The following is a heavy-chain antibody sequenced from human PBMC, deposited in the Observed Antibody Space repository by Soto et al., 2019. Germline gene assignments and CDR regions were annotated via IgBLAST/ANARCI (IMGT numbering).Heavy chain of an antibody. Sequence: GGSLRLSCAASGFTVSSNYMSWVRQAPGKGLEWVSVIYTSGTTYYADSVKGRFTISRDNSKNTLYLQMGSLRAEDMAVYYCARSGSGYDFDYWGQGTLVTVSS. CDR3: ARSGSGYDFDY. J-gene: IGHJ4*02. V-gene: IGHV3-66*01. CDR2: IYTSGTT. CDR1: GFTVSSNY. D-gene: IGHD5-12*01.